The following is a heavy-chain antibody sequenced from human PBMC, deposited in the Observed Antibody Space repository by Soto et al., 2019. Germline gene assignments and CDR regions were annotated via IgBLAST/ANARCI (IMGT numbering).Heavy chain of an antibody. CDR1: GFTFSSYS. V-gene: IGHV3-21*01. CDR2: ISSSSSYI. D-gene: IGHD6-13*01. J-gene: IGHJ3*02. CDR3: ARALGSSSWYLGAFDI. Sequence: GGSLRLSCAASGFTFSSYSMNWVRQAPGKGLEWVSSISSSSSYIYYADSVKGRFTISRDNAKNSLYLQMNSLRAEDTAVYYCARALGSSSWYLGAFDIWGQGTMATVSS.